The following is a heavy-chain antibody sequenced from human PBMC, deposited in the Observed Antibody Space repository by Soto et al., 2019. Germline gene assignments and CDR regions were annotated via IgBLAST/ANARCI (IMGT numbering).Heavy chain of an antibody. CDR1: GYTFTNQG. J-gene: IGHJ4*02. V-gene: IGHV1-18*01. Sequence: QVQLVQSGAEVKKPGASVKVSCKASGYTFTNQGYSGVRQAPGQGLEWLGGIRGHNGNTKYAQRLQGRVTMTTDTSTSTAYMQLRRLNSDEAALYYCARDLYPLAYYFDYWGQGTLVTVSS. CDR3: ARDLYPLAYYFDY. CDR2: IRGHNGNT.